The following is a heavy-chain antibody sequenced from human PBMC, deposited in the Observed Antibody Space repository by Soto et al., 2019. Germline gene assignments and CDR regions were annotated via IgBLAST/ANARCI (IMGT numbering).Heavy chain of an antibody. V-gene: IGHV1-69*13. D-gene: IGHD3-22*01. CDR3: AIEDSSGYLLRYYYGMDV. J-gene: IGHJ6*02. CDR2: IIPIFGTA. CDR1: GGTFSSYA. Sequence: SVKVSCKASGGTFSSYAISWVRQAPGQGLEWMGGIIPIFGTANYAQKFQGRVTITADESTSTAYMELSSLRSEDTAVYYCAIEDSSGYLLRYYYGMDVWGQGTTVTVSS.